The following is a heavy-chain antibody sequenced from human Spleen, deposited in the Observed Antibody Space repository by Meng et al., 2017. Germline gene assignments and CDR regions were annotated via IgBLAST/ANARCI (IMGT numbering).Heavy chain of an antibody. D-gene: IGHD3-22*01. CDR2: MYYSGSSGST. V-gene: IGHV4-61*08. J-gene: IGHJ4*02. CDR3: AREREIGYWIYYFDS. CDR1: GGSVSSGGYY. Sequence: GSLRLSCSVSGGSVSSGGYYWSWIRQPPGKGLEWIGNMYYSGSSGSTNYNPSLKSRVTISVDTSKNQFSLKLSSMTAADTAVYYCAREREIGYWIYYFDSWGQGTLVTVSS.